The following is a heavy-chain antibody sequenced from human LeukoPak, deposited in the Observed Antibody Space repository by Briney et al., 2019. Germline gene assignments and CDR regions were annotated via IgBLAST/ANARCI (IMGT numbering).Heavy chain of an antibody. CDR3: ARVYHSSSGRAIDY. D-gene: IGHD6-6*01. CDR2: IMQDGSEK. V-gene: IGHV3-7*01. Sequence: GGSLRLSCEASGFTFSNYWMTWVRQAPGKGLEWVANIMQDGSEKYYEDSVKGRFTISRDHAKNSLYLQMNSLRAEDTAVYYCARVYHSSSGRAIDYWGQGTLVTVSS. CDR1: GFTFSNYW. J-gene: IGHJ4*02.